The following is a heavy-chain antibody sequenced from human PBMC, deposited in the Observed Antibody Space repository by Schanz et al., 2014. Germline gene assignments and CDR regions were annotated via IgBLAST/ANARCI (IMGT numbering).Heavy chain of an antibody. Sequence: QVQLVQSGAEVKKPGASVKVSCKASGYTFSSYGITWVRQAPGQGLEWMGWINGYNGHTLYAQKFQGRVTMTTDTSTGTAYMELRSLRSDDTALYYCTRGYGDSPTDFWGQGTLVTVSS. CDR2: INGYNGHT. CDR3: TRGYGDSPTDF. CDR1: GYTFSSYG. D-gene: IGHD4-17*01. J-gene: IGHJ4*02. V-gene: IGHV1-18*01.